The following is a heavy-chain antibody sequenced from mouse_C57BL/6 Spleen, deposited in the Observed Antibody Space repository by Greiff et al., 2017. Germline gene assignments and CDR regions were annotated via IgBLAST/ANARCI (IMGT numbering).Heavy chain of an antibody. CDR3: ARPVDGYSFPFSY. Sequence: EVKLVESGGGLVKPGGSLKLSCAASGFTFSDYGMHWVRQAPEKGLEWVAYISSGSSTIYYADTVKGRFTISRDNAKNTLFLQMTSLRSEDTAMYYCARPVDGYSFPFSYWGQGTLLTLSA. J-gene: IGHJ3*01. D-gene: IGHD2-3*01. CDR2: ISSGSSTI. CDR1: GFTFSDYG. V-gene: IGHV5-17*01.